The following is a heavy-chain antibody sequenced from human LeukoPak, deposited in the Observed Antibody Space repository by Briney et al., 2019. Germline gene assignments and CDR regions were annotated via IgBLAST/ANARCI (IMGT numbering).Heavy chain of an antibody. Sequence: GGSLRLSCAASGFTFSSYAMSWVRQAPGKGLEWVLAISGSGGSTYYADSVKGRFTISRDNSKNTLYLQMNSLRAEDTAVYYCANDRRDYDDSSDYWGQGTLVTVSS. CDR3: ANDRRDYDDSSDY. D-gene: IGHD3-22*01. V-gene: IGHV3-23*01. CDR2: ISGSGGST. J-gene: IGHJ4*02. CDR1: GFTFSSYA.